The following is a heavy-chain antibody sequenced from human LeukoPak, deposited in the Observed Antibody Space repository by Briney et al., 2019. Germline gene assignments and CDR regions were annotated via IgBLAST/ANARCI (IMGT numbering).Heavy chain of an antibody. CDR3: ARDLGIAARPDY. D-gene: IGHD6-6*01. J-gene: IGHJ4*02. CDR2: IYHSGST. Sequence: PSETLSLTCNVSGYSISSGYYWGWIRQPPGKGLEWIGTIYHSGSTYYNPSLKSRVTISVDTSKNQFSLKLSSVTAADTAVDYCARDLGIAARPDYWGQGTLVTVSS. CDR1: GYSISSGYY. V-gene: IGHV4-38-2*02.